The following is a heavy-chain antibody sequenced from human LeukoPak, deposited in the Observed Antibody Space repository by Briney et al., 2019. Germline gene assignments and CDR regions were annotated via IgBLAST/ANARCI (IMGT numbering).Heavy chain of an antibody. CDR1: GFTFSSYA. Sequence: PGGSLRLSCAASGFTFSSYAMHWVRQAPGKGLEWVAVISYDGSNKYYADSVKGRFTISRDNSKNTLYLQMNSLRAEDTAVYYCERKSEGSRGVLQWCGELQGSKYFQHWGQGTLVTVSS. V-gene: IGHV3-30-3*01. D-gene: IGHD3-10*01. CDR2: ISYDGSNK. J-gene: IGHJ1*01. CDR3: ERKSEGSRGVLQWCGELQGSKYFQH.